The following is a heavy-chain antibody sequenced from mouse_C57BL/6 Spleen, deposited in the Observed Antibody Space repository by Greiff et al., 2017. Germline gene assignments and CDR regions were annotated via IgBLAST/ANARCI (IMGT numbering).Heavy chain of an antibody. D-gene: IGHD1-2*01. CDR3: TTHPFTTAFY. CDR1: GFTFSNYW. V-gene: IGHV6-3*01. Sequence: EVKLVESGGGLVQPGGSMKLSCVASGFTFSNYWMNWVRQSPEKGLEWVAQIRLKSDNYATHYAESVKGRFTISRDDSKSSVYLQMNNLRAEDTGIYYCTTHPFTTAFYWSQGTSVTVSS. CDR2: IRLKSDNYAT. J-gene: IGHJ4*01.